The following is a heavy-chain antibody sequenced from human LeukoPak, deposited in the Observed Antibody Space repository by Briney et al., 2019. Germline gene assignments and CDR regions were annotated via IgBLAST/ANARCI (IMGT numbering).Heavy chain of an antibody. J-gene: IGHJ4*02. Sequence: PSETLSLTCTVSGGSISSSSYYWGWNRQPPGKGLEWIGSIYYSGSTYYHPSLKSRVTISVDTSKNQFSLKLSSVTAADTAVYYCARRVNGQLRFLEWLPDYWGQGTLVTVSS. V-gene: IGHV4-39*01. CDR2: IYYSGST. D-gene: IGHD3-3*01. CDR3: ARRVNGQLRFLEWLPDY. CDR1: GGSISSSSYY.